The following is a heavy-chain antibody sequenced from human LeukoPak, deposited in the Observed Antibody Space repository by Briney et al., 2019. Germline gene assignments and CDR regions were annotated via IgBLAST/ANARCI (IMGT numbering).Heavy chain of an antibody. D-gene: IGHD1-26*01. CDR3: ARDKGALDY. V-gene: IGHV3-74*01. CDR1: GFTFSNYW. J-gene: IGHJ4*02. Sequence: GGPLRLSCAASGFTFSNYWMHWVRQAPGKGLVWVSRINSDGSTTRYADSVKGRFTISRDNAKNTVYLQMNSPRAEDTAVYYCARDKGALDYWGQGTLVTVSS. CDR2: INSDGSTT.